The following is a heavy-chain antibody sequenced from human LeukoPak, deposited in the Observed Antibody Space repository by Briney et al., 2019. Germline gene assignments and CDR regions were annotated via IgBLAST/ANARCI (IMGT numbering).Heavy chain of an antibody. Sequence: SQTLSLTCTVSGGSVRRGNYYWTWIRQPAGSGLEWIGRIYTSGTTDYNPSLRTRVAISVDASRNQFSLNLSSVTAADTAVYYCAGWSGSVTARNYYYYMDVWGKGTTVTVSS. CDR2: IYTSGTT. D-gene: IGHD6-6*01. V-gene: IGHV4-61*02. CDR1: GGSVRRGNYY. CDR3: AGWSGSVTARNYYYYMDV. J-gene: IGHJ6*03.